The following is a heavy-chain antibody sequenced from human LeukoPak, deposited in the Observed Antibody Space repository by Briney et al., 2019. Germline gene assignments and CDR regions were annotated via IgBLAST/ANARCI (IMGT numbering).Heavy chain of an antibody. D-gene: IGHD3-22*01. J-gene: IGHJ4*02. CDR3: AKDYYDSSGYYRFDY. CDR1: GFTFSSDA. CDR2: ISGSGGRT. Sequence: GGALRLSCAASGFTFSSDAMSWVRQAPGGGGEWGSAISGSGGRTYYADSVKRRFTISRDNSKTTLYLQMNSLRAEDTAVYYCAKDYYDSSGYYRFDYWGQGTLVTVSS. V-gene: IGHV3-23*01.